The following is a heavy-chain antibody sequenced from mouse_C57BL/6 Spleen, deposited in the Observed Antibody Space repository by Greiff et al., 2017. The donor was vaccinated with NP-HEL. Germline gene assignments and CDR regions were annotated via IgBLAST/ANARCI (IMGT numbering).Heavy chain of an antibody. CDR3: ARHAYDGCYVFDY. CDR1: GFSLTSHG. Sequence: VQLVESGPGLVAPSQSLSITCTVSGFSLTSHGVHWVRKPLGKGLEWLVVIWSDGSTTYNSALKSRLSISKDNSKSQVFLKMNSLQTDDTAVYCCARHAYDGCYVFDYWGQGTTLTVSS. D-gene: IGHD2-3*01. J-gene: IGHJ2*01. V-gene: IGHV2-6-1*01. CDR2: IWSDGST.